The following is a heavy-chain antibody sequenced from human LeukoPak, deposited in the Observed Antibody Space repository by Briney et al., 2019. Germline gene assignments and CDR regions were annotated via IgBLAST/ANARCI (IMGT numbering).Heavy chain of an antibody. CDR3: ARGDILTGYVY. Sequence: SETLSLTCAVSGFSIRSYYWSWIRQPPGKGLEWIGEINHSGSTNYNPSLKSRVTISVDTSKNQFSLKLSSVTAADTAVYYCARGDILTGYVYWGQGTLVTVSS. V-gene: IGHV4-34*01. CDR1: GFSIRSYY. CDR2: INHSGST. J-gene: IGHJ4*02. D-gene: IGHD3-9*01.